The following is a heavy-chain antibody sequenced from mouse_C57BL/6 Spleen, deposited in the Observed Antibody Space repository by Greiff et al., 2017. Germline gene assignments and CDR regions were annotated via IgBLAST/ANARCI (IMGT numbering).Heavy chain of an antibody. CDR2: IHPNSGST. J-gene: IGHJ4*01. CDR1: GYTFTSYW. V-gene: IGHV1-64*01. Sequence: QVQLQQPGAELVKPGASVKLSCKASGYTFTSYWMHWVKQRPGQGLAWIGMIHPNSGSTNYNEKFKSKATLSVDKSSSTAYMQLSSLTSEDSAVYYCAIWCYSNYDAMYYWGQVTSVTVSS. D-gene: IGHD2-5*01. CDR3: AIWCYSNYDAMYY.